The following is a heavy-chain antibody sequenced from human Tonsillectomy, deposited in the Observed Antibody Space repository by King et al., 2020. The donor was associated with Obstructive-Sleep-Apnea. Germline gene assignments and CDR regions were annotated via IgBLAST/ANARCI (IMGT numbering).Heavy chain of an antibody. CDR2: IYYSGIT. V-gene: IGHV4-59*01. D-gene: IGHD4-17*01. CDR3: ARGEYGDYEEPNFDY. Sequence: QLQESGPGLVKPSETLSLTCTVSGGSISSYYWSWIRQPPGKGLEWIGYIYYSGITNYNPSLTSRVTISVDTSKRQFSLNLSSVTAADTAVYYCARGEYGDYEEPNFDYWGQGTLVTVSS. J-gene: IGHJ4*02. CDR1: GGSISSYY.